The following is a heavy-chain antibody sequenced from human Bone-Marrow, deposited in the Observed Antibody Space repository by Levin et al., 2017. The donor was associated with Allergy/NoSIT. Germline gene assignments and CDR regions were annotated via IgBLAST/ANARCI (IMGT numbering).Heavy chain of an antibody. CDR1: GYTFSAHA. D-gene: IGHD6-19*01. Sequence: GESLKISCKASGYTFSAHAMHWVRQAPGQRLEWMGWIIPGNVNTKYSQKLQGRVSITMDTSARTVYMELSSLTSEDTAMYYCARGDSGRLPFFDNWGQGTLVIVSS. CDR2: IIPGNVNT. V-gene: IGHV1-3*01. CDR3: ARGDSGRLPFFDN. J-gene: IGHJ5*02.